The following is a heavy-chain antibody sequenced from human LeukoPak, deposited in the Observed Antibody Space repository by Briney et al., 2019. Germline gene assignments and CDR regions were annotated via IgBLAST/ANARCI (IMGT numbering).Heavy chain of an antibody. V-gene: IGHV3-73*01. D-gene: IGHD1-26*01. Sequence: QAGGSLRLSCAASGFTFSGSAMPWVRQASGKGLEWVGRIRSKANSYATAYAASVKGRFTISRDDSKNTAYLQMNSLKTEDTAVYYCTRMGATGSRLFDYWGQGTLVTVSS. J-gene: IGHJ4*02. CDR3: TRMGATGSRLFDY. CDR1: GFTFSGSA. CDR2: IRSKANSYAT.